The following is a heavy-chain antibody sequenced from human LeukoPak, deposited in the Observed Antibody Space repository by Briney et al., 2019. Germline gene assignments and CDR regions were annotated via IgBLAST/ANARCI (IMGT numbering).Heavy chain of an antibody. D-gene: IGHD3-10*01. CDR1: GFTFSSYA. J-gene: IGHJ4*02. V-gene: IGHV3-30*04. CDR2: ISYDGSNK. CDR3: ARDGAISGSGSYSFYFDY. Sequence: GRSLRLSCAASGFTFSSYAMHWVRQAPGKGLEWVAVISYDGSNKYYADSVKGRFTISRDNSKNTLYLQMNSLRAEDTAVHYCARDGAISGSGSYSFYFDYWGQGTLVTVSS.